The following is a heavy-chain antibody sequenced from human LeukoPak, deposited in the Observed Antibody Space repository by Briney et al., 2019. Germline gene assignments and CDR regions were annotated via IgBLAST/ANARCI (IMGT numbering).Heavy chain of an antibody. D-gene: IGHD1-1*01. J-gene: IGHJ4*02. CDR1: GHTFTSYD. V-gene: IGHV1-8*01. Sequence: GASVKVSCKASGHTFTSYDINWVRQATGQGLEWMGWMNPNSGNTGYVENLQGRVTMTRNTSISKAYMELSSMRSDDTAVYFCARGRTRSQYFDYWGQGTLVTVSS. CDR2: MNPNSGNT. CDR3: ARGRTRSQYFDY.